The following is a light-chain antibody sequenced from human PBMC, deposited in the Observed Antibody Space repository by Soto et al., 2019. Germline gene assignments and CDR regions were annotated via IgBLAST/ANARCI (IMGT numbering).Light chain of an antibody. CDR3: SSYTSSRTLL. V-gene: IGLV2-14*01. CDR1: SSDVGGYNY. CDR2: DVS. J-gene: IGLJ2*01. Sequence: QSALTQPASVSGSPGQSITISCTGTSSDVGGYNYVSWYQQHPGKAPKLMIYDVSNRPSGVSNHFSGSKSGNTASLTISGLQAEDEADYYCSSYTSSRTLLFGGGTKVTVL.